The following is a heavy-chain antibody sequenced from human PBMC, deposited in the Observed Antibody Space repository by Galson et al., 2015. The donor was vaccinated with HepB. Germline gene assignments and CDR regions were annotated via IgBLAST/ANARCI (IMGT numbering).Heavy chain of an antibody. CDR1: GYTFTSYG. D-gene: IGHD2-2*01. V-gene: IGHV1-18*01. CDR2: ISAYNGNT. J-gene: IGHJ4*02. CDR3: ARVPSIPRPYCSSTSCQTHFDY. Sequence: SVKVSCKASGYTFTSYGISWVRQAPGQGLEWMGWISAYNGNTNYAQKLQGRVTMTTDTSTSTAYMELRSLRSDDTAVYYCARVPSIPRPYCSSTSCQTHFDYWGQGTLVTVSS.